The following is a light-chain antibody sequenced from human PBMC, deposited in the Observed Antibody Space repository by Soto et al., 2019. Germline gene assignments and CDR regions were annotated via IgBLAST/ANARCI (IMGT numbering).Light chain of an antibody. J-gene: IGKJ1*01. Sequence: QSPSSLSASVGDRVTITCRASQSISSYLNWYQQKPGKAPKLLIYAASSLQSGVLSRFSGSGSGTEFTLTISSLQPEDFGIYYCQQYENYWTFGQGTKVDIK. CDR3: QQYENYWT. V-gene: IGKV1-39*01. CDR1: QSISSY. CDR2: AAS.